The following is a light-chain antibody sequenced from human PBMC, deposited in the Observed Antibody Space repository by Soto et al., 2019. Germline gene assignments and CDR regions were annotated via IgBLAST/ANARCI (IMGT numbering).Light chain of an antibody. V-gene: IGKV3D-15*01. J-gene: IGKJ5*01. Sequence: EIMVAQASAPLSVFSGGKNTLSPRASQSVSGNLAWYQQKPGQAPRLLIYGASIRATGIPARFSGSGSGTEFTLTISSLQSEDFAVYYCQQYNNWPITFGQGTRLEIK. CDR3: QQYNNWPIT. CDR1: QSVSGN. CDR2: GAS.